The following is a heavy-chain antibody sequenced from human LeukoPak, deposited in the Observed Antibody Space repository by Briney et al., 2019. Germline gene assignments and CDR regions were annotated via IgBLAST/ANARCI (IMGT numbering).Heavy chain of an antibody. Sequence: SETLSLTCTVSSGSIGSSSNYWGWIRQAPGKGLEWIGNVYYSGSTFYNPSLKSRVTISVDTSKNQFSLKLSSVTAADTAVYYCARAGYYYDSSGPPGYWGQGTLVTVSS. V-gene: IGHV4-39*01. J-gene: IGHJ4*02. CDR2: VYYSGST. D-gene: IGHD3-22*01. CDR1: SGSIGSSSNY. CDR3: ARAGYYYDSSGPPGY.